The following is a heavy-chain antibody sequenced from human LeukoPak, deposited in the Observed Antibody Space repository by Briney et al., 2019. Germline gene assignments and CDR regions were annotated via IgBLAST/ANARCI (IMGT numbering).Heavy chain of an antibody. CDR2: IYSGDSGVST. CDR1: GFSVSNTY. J-gene: IGHJ6*02. V-gene: IGHV3-53*04. Sequence: GGSLRLSCAASGFSVSNTYMSWVRQAPGKGLEWVSVIYSGDSGVSTYYADSVKGRFTISRHNSKNTLYLQMSSLRAEDTAVYFCARSAARLHYYYAMDVWGQGTTVTVCS. D-gene: IGHD6-6*01. CDR3: ARSAARLHYYYAMDV.